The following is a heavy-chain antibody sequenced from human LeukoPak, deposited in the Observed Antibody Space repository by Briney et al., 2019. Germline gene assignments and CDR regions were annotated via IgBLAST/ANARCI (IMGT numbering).Heavy chain of an antibody. CDR1: GFPFHNYW. J-gene: IGHJ4*02. Sequence: PGGSLRLSCAASGFPFHNYWMTWVRQAPGKGLEWVANIDQDEHEKNYVDSVKGRFTISRDNAEHSLYLQMNSLRVEDTAMYYCARGLYGSGRRSLMFLWGPGTLVTVSS. V-gene: IGHV3-7*01. D-gene: IGHD3-10*01. CDR2: IDQDEHEK. CDR3: ARGLYGSGRRSLMFL.